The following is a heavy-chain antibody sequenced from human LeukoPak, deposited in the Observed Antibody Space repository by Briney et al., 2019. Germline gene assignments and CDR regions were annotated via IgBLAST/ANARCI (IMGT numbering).Heavy chain of an antibody. V-gene: IGHV1-18*04. CDR1: GYTFKSFG. Sequence: SVKVSCKASGYTFKSFGITSVRQAPGQGMEWMGWISGHDGSTKYAENFQGRISMTSDTSSTTVYMELRSLRSDDTALYFCAREGYFDGNECPIPYLDFWGQGTLVTVSS. CDR3: AREGYFDGNECPIPYLDF. CDR2: ISGHDGST. J-gene: IGHJ4*02. D-gene: IGHD3-9*01.